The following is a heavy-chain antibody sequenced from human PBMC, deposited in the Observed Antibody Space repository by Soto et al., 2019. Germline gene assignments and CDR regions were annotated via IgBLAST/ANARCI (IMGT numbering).Heavy chain of an antibody. V-gene: IGHV3-30*04. CDR1: GFMFSAYA. CDR3: ARDPSPDTTGWYGVDF. Sequence: QVQLVESGGGVVQPGASLRLSCAASGFMFSAYAMLWVRQAPGKGLEWVAAISYDGTNKYYADSLKGRFTISRDNSKNTLFLQMNSLRVEDTAVYYCARDPSPDTTGWYGVDFWGHGTLVTVSS. J-gene: IGHJ4*01. D-gene: IGHD6-19*01. CDR2: ISYDGTNK.